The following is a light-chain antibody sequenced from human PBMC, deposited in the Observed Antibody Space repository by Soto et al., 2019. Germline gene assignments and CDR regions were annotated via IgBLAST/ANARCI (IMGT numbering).Light chain of an antibody. V-gene: IGLV2-14*03. CDR2: GVS. CDR3: SSFTGTTTLDV. Sequence: QSVLTQPASVSGSPGQSITISCTGTSSDVGAYKYVSWYQQHPGKAPKLIIYGVSNQTSGVSNRFSGSKSGNTAFLTISGLQPDDEADYYCSSFTGTTTLDVFGTGTKVTVL. CDR1: SSDVGAYKY. J-gene: IGLJ1*01.